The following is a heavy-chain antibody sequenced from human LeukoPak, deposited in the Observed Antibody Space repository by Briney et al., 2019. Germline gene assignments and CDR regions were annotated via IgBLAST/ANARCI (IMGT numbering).Heavy chain of an antibody. CDR1: GYTFTSYY. V-gene: IGHV1-46*01. Sequence: GASVKVSCKASGYTFTSYYMHWVRQAPGQGLEWMGIINPSGGSTSYAQKFQGRVTITADKSTSTAYMELSSLRSEDTAVYYCAHTRKAYYSRGAFDIWGQGTMVTVSS. J-gene: IGHJ3*02. CDR2: INPSGGST. CDR3: AHTRKAYYSRGAFDI. D-gene: IGHD3-22*01.